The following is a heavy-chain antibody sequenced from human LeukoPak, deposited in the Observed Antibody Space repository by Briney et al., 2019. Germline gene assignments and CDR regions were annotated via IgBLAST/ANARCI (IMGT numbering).Heavy chain of an antibody. J-gene: IGHJ4*02. V-gene: IGHV1-69*13. Sequence: SLKVSCKASGGTFSSYAISWVRQAPGQGLEWMGGIIPIFGTANYAQKFQGRVTITADESTSTAYMELSSLRSEDTAVYYCARYCSSTSCYEGLDYWGQGTLVTVSS. CDR3: ARYCSSTSCYEGLDY. D-gene: IGHD2-2*01. CDR1: GGTFSSYA. CDR2: IIPIFGTA.